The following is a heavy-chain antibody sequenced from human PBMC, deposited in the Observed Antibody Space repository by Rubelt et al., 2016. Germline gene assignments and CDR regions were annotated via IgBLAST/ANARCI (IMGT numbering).Heavy chain of an antibody. D-gene: IGHD2-8*02. CDR2: VYFSGST. V-gene: IGHV4-39*01. Sequence: QLQLQESGPRLVKPPETLSLTCTVSGASISSSTYYWGWIRQPPGKGLEWIGSVYFSGSTYYNPSLKSRVIISGDTSKNQVSLRLSTVAAAATAVYYCARQSTGHSNGFDPWGQGTLVTVSS. CDR1: GASISSSTYY. CDR3: ARQSTGHSNGFDP. J-gene: IGHJ5*02.